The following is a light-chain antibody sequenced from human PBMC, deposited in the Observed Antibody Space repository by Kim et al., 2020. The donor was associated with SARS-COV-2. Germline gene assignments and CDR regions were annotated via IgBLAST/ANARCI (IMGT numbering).Light chain of an antibody. J-gene: IGKJ4*01. CDR1: QSVSSY. CDR2: DAS. CDR3: QQRSDGPLT. Sequence: EIVLTQPPATLSLSPGEKSTFSCRASQSVSSYLAWYQQRPGQAPRFLIYDASNTATGIPATFSGSGSGTQFTLTINNLEREDFAVYYCQQRSDGPLTFDGGTQVEIK. V-gene: IGKV3-11*01.